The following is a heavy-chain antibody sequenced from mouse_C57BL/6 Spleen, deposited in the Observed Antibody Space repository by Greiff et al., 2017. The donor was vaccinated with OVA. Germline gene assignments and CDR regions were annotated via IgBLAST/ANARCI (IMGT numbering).Heavy chain of an antibody. J-gene: IGHJ1*03. CDR1: GYTFTSYW. CDR2: IYPGSGST. CDR3: ARRDYYGSSLDWYFDV. D-gene: IGHD1-1*01. Sequence: VQLQQPGAELVKPGASVKMSCKASGYTFTSYWITWVKQRPGQGLEWIGDIYPGSGSTNYNEKFKSKATLTVDTSSSTAYMQLSSLTSEDSAVYYCARRDYYGSSLDWYFDVWGTGTTVTVSS. V-gene: IGHV1-55*01.